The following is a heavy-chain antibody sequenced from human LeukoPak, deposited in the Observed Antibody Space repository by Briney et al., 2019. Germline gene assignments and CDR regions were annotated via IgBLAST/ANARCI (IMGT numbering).Heavy chain of an antibody. Sequence: SVNLSCKASGGTFSSYAISWVRQAPGQGLEWMGGIIPIFGTANYAQNFKGRVTITADETTSTAYMELSSVRSEVTAVYYCARGPPFISREWFGGGYFDYWGQGTLVTVSS. CDR3: ARGPPFISREWFGGGYFDY. D-gene: IGHD3-10*01. CDR2: IIPIFGTA. V-gene: IGHV1-69*13. CDR1: GGTFSSYA. J-gene: IGHJ4*02.